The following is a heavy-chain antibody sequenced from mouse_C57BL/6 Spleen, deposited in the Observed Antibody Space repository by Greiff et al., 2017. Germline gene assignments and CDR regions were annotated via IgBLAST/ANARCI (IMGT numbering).Heavy chain of an antibody. D-gene: IGHD2-4*01. Sequence: QVQLQQPGAELVKPGASVKLSCKASGYTFTSYWMQWVKQRPGQGLEWIGEIDPSDSYTNYNQKFKGKATLTVDTSSSTAYMQLSSLTSEDSAVYYCARRGLGLRRDFDYWGQGTTLTVSS. CDR1: GYTFTSYW. J-gene: IGHJ2*01. CDR2: IDPSDSYT. V-gene: IGHV1-50*01. CDR3: ARRGLGLRRDFDY.